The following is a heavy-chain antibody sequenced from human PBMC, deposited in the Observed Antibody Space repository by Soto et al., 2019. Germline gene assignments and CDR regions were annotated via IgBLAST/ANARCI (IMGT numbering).Heavy chain of an antibody. CDR2: IYDSENT. Sequence: QVQLQDSGPGLVKPSQTVSLTCSVSGGSIISGGSYWNWIRQRPGKGLEWIGYIYDSENTYNNPSLKGRVFLSIDTSKNQFSLKLTSVTAADTAVYYCARDDQTGYYGFDVWGQGTTVTVS. D-gene: IGHD2-2*01. CDR1: GGSIISGGSY. V-gene: IGHV4-31*03. J-gene: IGHJ6*02. CDR3: ARDDQTGYYGFDV.